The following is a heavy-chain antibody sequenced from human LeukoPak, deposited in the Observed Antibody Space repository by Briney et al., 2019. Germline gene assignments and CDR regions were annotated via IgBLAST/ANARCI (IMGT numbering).Heavy chain of an antibody. CDR1: AYTFTGYY. CDR2: INPNSGGT. Sequence: GASVKVSCKASAYTFTGYYMHWVRQAPGQGLEWMGWINPNSGGTNYAQKFQGRVTMTRDTSISTAYMALSRLRSDDTAVYYCARVQEYSSSRDFDYWGQGTLVTVSS. D-gene: IGHD6-6*01. CDR3: ARVQEYSSSRDFDY. J-gene: IGHJ4*02. V-gene: IGHV1-2*02.